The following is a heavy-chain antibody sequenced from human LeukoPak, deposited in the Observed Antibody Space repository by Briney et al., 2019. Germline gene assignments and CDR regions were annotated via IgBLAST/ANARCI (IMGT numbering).Heavy chain of an antibody. D-gene: IGHD2-15*01. Sequence: GESLKISCKGSGYRFTNYWIGWVRQMPGKGLEWMGIIYPGDSDTRYSPSFQGQVTISADKSISTACLQWSSLKASDTAMYYCARLENRDGSYSALDYWGQGTLVTVSS. CDR1: GYRFTNYW. V-gene: IGHV5-51*01. J-gene: IGHJ4*02. CDR2: IYPGDSDT. CDR3: ARLENRDGSYSALDY.